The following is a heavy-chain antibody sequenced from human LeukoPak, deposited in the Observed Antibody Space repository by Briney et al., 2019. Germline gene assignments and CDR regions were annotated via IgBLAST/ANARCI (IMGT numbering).Heavy chain of an antibody. CDR3: ARDSRGHNDAVLYYYYYGMDV. J-gene: IGHJ6*04. CDR2: ISAYNGNT. Sequence: ASVKVSCKASGYTFTSYGISWVRQAPGQGLEWMGWISAYNGNTNYAQKLQGRVTMTTDTSTSTAYMELRSLRSDDTAVYYCARDSRGHNDAVLYYYYYGMDVWGKGTTVTVSS. D-gene: IGHD1-1*01. CDR1: GYTFTSYG. V-gene: IGHV1-18*04.